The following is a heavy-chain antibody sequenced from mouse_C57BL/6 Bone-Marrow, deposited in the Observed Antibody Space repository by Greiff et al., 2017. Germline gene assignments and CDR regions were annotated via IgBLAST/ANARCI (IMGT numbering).Heavy chain of an antibody. CDR3: TRKCCYCGSSFAY. J-gene: IGHJ3*01. D-gene: IGHD1-1*01. V-gene: IGHV1-15*01. Sequence: QVQLQQSGAELVRPGASVTLSCKASGYTFTDYEMHWVKQTPVHGLEWIGAIDPETGGTAYNQKFKGKAILTVDKSSSTAYMELRSLTSEDSAVYDCTRKCCYCGSSFAYWGQGTLVTVSA. CDR1: GYTFTDYE. CDR2: IDPETGGT.